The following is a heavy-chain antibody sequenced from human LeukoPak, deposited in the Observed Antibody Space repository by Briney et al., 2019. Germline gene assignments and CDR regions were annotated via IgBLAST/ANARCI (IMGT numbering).Heavy chain of an antibody. J-gene: IGHJ6*02. Sequence: ASVKVSCKASGYTFTSYGISWVRQAPGQGLEWMGWISAYNGNTNYAQKLQGRVTMTTDTSTSTAYMELRSLRSDDTAVYYCARCSSFGDHRTFYYYYGMDVWGQGTTVTVSS. CDR1: GYTFTSYG. D-gene: IGHD4-17*01. V-gene: IGHV1-18*01. CDR2: ISAYNGNT. CDR3: ARCSSFGDHRTFYYYYGMDV.